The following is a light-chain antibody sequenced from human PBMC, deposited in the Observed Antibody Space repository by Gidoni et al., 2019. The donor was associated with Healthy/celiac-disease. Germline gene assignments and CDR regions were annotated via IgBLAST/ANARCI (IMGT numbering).Light chain of an antibody. Sequence: IQMTQSPSSLSASVGATVTIPCRASQSIRSSLNWYQQKPGKTPKLLIYAASSFQSGVPSMFSGRGSVADFTLTISTLHPVDLATFYCQQSYSTSYTFGQGTKLEIK. J-gene: IGKJ2*01. CDR1: QSIRSS. V-gene: IGKV1-39*01. CDR2: AAS. CDR3: QQSYSTSYT.